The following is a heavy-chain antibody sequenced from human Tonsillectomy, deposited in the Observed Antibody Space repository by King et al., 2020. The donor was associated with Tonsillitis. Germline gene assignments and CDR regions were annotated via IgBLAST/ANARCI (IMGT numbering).Heavy chain of an antibody. CDR2: IYSGGRI. CDR1: GFTVSSNY. D-gene: IGHD6-13*01. CDR3: ARDVAAAGFLWD. J-gene: IGHJ4*02. Sequence: VQLVESGGGLFQRGGSLRLSCAASGFTVSSNYMSWVRQAPGKGLEWVSIIYSGGRIYYADSVKGRFTISRDNSKNTLYLQMNSLRAEDTAVYYCARDVAAAGFLWDWGQGTLVTVSS. V-gene: IGHV3-53*01.